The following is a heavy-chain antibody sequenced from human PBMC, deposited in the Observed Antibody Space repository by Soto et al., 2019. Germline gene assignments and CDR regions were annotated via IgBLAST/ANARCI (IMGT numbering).Heavy chain of an antibody. CDR3: TTDDRYLGYCTNGVCSYGDY. D-gene: IGHD2-8*01. CDR2: IKSKTDGGAT. CDR1: GFTFSNAW. V-gene: IGHV3-15*01. J-gene: IGHJ4*02. Sequence: PGGSLRLSCAASGFTFSNAWMSWVRQAPGKGLEWVGRIKSKTDGGATDYAAPVKGRFTISRDDSKNTLYLQMNSLKTEDTAVYYCTTDDRYLGYCTNGVCSYGDYWGQGTLVTVSS.